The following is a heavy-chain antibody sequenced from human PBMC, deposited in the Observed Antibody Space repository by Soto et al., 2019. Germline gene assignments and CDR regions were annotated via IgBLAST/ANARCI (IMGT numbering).Heavy chain of an antibody. CDR2: IKSKTDGGTT. Sequence: GGSLRLSCAASGFTFSNAWMNWVRQAPGKGLEWVGRIKSKTDGGTTDYAAPVKGRFTISRDDSKNTLYLQMNSLKTEDTAVYYCTTTPYSYGFPYYYYGMDVWGQGTTVTVSS. V-gene: IGHV3-15*07. D-gene: IGHD5-18*01. CDR3: TTTPYSYGFPYYYYGMDV. J-gene: IGHJ6*02. CDR1: GFTFSNAW.